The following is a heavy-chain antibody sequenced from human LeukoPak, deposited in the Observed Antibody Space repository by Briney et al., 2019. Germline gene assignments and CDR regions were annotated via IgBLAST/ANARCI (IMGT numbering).Heavy chain of an antibody. V-gene: IGHV3-30*03. D-gene: IGHD6-13*01. CDR2: ISYDENNK. CDR1: RFTFSSYF. J-gene: IGHJ6*04. CDR3: AREPAAAGLPSDV. Sequence: GRSLKLSCEASRFTFSSYFMHWVRQPPGKGLEWVAIISYDENNKNYADSVKGQFTISRDNSKNTLYLQMNSLRAEDTAVYYCAREPAAAGLPSDVWGKGTTVTISS.